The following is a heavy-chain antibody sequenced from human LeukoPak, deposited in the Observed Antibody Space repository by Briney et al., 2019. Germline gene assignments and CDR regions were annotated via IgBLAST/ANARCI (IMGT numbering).Heavy chain of an antibody. CDR2: IYYSGST. CDR1: GGSISSSSYY. Sequence: PSETLSLTCTVSGGSISSSSYYWGWIRQPPGKGLEWIGSIYYSGSTYYNPSLKSRVTISVDTSKNQFSLKLSSVTAADTAVYYCAIQSRRYYYDSSGYYYVVGAAFDYWGQGTLVTVSS. CDR3: AIQSRRYYYDSSGYYYVVGAAFDY. D-gene: IGHD3-22*01. J-gene: IGHJ4*02. V-gene: IGHV4-39*01.